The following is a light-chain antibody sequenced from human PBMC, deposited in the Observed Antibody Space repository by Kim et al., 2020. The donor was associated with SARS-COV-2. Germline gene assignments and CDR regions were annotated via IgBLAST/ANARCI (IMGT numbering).Light chain of an antibody. CDR2: DNN. CDR3: GTWDSSLSAVV. J-gene: IGLJ3*02. CDR1: SSNIGNNW. V-gene: IGLV1-51*01. Sequence: QSVLTQPPSVSAAPGQRVTISCSGSSSNIGNNWVSWYQHLPGTAPKLLIYDNNKRPSGIPDRFSGSKSGTSATLGITGLQTGDEADYYCGTWDSSLSAVVFGGGTKLTVL.